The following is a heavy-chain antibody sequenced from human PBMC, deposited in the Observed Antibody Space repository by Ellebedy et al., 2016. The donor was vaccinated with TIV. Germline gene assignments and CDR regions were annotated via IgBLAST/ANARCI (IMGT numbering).Heavy chain of an antibody. CDR3: ARAGHCGSTSCYRAEYRSVLNAFDI. V-gene: IGHV5-51*01. CDR2: IYPGDSDT. CDR1: GYSFTNFW. D-gene: IGHD2-2*01. J-gene: IGHJ3*02. Sequence: GESLKISXKGSGYSFTNFWIGWVRQMPGKGLEWMGIIYPGDSDTRYSPSFQGQVTISADESIRTAYLQWSSLKASDTAVYYCARAGHCGSTSCYRAEYRSVLNAFDIWGQGTMVTVSS.